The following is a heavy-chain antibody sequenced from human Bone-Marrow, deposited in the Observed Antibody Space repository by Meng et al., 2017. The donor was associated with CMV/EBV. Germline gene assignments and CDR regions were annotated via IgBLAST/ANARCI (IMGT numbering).Heavy chain of an antibody. Sequence: SETLSLTCTVSGGSISSYYWSWIRQPPGKGLEWIGYIYYSGSTNYNPSLKSRVTISVDTSKNQFSLKLSSVTAADTAVYYCARCGVVPAAIHGWYYYYGMDVWGQGTTVTVSS. CDR2: IYYSGST. CDR3: ARCGVVPAAIHGWYYYYGMDV. CDR1: GGSISSYY. J-gene: IGHJ6*02. V-gene: IGHV4-59*01. D-gene: IGHD2-2*02.